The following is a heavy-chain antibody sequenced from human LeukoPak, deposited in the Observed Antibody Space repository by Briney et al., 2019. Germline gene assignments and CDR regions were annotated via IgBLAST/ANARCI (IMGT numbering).Heavy chain of an antibody. CDR3: ARRWGNIVGVTYEY. CDR1: GSSITSVSHY. D-gene: IGHD3-16*01. J-gene: IGHJ4*02. V-gene: IGHV4-39*01. Sequence: SETLSLTCTISGSSITSVSHYWGWIRQPPGKGLEWIGDIYYTGSTYYSPSLRSRATMSVHTSENQFSLRLNSVTAIDTAVYYCARRWGNIVGVTYEYWGQGTLVTVSS. CDR2: IYYTGST.